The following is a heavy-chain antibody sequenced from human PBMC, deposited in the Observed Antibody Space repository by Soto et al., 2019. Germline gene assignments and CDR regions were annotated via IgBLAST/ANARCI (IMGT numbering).Heavy chain of an antibody. CDR1: GFTFSNYW. CDR2: INEDESNT. Sequence: GGSLRLSCATSGFTFSNYWMHWVRQAPGKGPVWVSRINEDESNTNYADSVKGRFTISRDNAKNTLYLQMNSLRAEDTAVYYCARGLLLDYWGQGTRVTVSS. CDR3: ARGLLLDY. V-gene: IGHV3-74*01. J-gene: IGHJ4*02. D-gene: IGHD3-10*01.